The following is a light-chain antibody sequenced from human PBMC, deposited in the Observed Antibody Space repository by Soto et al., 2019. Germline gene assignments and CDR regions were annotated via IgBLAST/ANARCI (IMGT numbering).Light chain of an antibody. CDR1: SGHSSYA. V-gene: IGLV4-69*01. CDR2: LNSDGSH. Sequence: QHVLTQSPSASASLGASVKLTCTLSSGHSSYAIAWHQQQPEKGPRYLMKLNSDGSHSKGDGIPDRFSGSSSGAERYLTISSLQSEDEADYYSQTWGTGSVVFGGGTKLTVL. CDR3: QTWGTGSVV. J-gene: IGLJ2*01.